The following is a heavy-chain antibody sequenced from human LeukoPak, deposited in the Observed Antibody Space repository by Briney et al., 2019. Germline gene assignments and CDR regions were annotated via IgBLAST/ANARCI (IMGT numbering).Heavy chain of an antibody. V-gene: IGHV1-2*02. Sequence: GPVKVSCKASGYTFTGYYMHWVRQAPGQGLEWMGWINPNSGGTNYAQKFQGRVTMTRDTSISTAYMELSRLRSDDTAVYYCARDIGGGSGSGLFDYWGQGTLVTVSS. CDR3: ARDIGGGSGSGLFDY. D-gene: IGHD3-10*01. CDR2: INPNSGGT. J-gene: IGHJ4*02. CDR1: GYTFTGYY.